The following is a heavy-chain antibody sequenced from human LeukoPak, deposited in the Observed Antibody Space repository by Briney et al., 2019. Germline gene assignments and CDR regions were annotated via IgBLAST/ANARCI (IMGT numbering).Heavy chain of an antibody. D-gene: IGHD1-1*01. Sequence: GESLKISCAASGFTFSSYGMHWVRQAPGKGLEWVAVIWYDGSNKYYADSVKGRFTISRDNNRNSLSLQMNSLRSEDTALYFCAKRSGAPNNFDYWGQGALVTVSS. J-gene: IGHJ4*02. CDR2: IWYDGSNK. V-gene: IGHV3-33*03. CDR1: GFTFSSYG. CDR3: AKRSGAPNNFDY.